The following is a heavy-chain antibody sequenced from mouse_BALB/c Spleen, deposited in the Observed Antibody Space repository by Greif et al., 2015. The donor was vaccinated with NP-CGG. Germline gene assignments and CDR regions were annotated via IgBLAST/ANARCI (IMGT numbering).Heavy chain of an antibody. D-gene: IGHD2-2*01. CDR2: IDPSNSET. V-gene: IGHV1-74*01. J-gene: IGHJ3*01. Sequence: QVQLQQSGPELVRPGASVKMSCKASGYTFTSYWMHWVKQRPGQGLEWIGMIDPSNSETRLNQKFRDKATLNVDKSSNTAYMQLSSLTSENSAVYYCAKEGHGYDGTWFAYWGQGTLVTVSA. CDR3: AKEGHGYDGTWFAY. CDR1: GYTFTSYW.